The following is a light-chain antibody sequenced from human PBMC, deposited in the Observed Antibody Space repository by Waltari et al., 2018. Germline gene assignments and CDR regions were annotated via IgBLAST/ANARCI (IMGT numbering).Light chain of an antibody. CDR2: GAS. V-gene: IGKV1-39*01. Sequence: DIQMTQSPPSLSASTGDRVTITCRASQYISRYVNWYQHRPGKAPKVLIFGASTLQSGVPSRFRGIGAGTDFTLTISSLQPEDSAAYYSQQTVTSTWTFGQGTKVEIK. CDR1: QYISRY. J-gene: IGKJ1*01. CDR3: QQTVTSTWT.